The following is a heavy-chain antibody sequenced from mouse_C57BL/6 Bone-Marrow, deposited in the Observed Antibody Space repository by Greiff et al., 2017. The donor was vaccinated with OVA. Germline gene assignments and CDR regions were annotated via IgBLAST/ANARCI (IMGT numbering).Heavy chain of an antibody. Sequence: EVQLQESGAELVRPGASVKLSCTASGFNIKDDYMHWVKQRPEQGLEWIGWLDPENGDTEYASKFQGKATITADTSSNTAYLQLSSLTSEDTAVYYCTKGGYYDYFDYWGQGTTLTVSS. V-gene: IGHV14-4*01. CDR1: GFNIKDDY. CDR2: LDPENGDT. J-gene: IGHJ2*01. CDR3: TKGGYYDYFDY. D-gene: IGHD1-1*01.